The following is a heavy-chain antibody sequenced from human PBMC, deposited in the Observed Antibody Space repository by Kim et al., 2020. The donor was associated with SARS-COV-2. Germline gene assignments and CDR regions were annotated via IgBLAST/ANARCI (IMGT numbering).Heavy chain of an antibody. CDR1: GGSISSGGYY. CDR3: AREGRWGVRGVISPWFDP. J-gene: IGHJ5*02. CDR2: IYYSGST. Sequence: SETLSLTCTVSGGSISSGGYYWSWIRQHPGKGLEWIGYIYYSGSTYYNPSLKSRVTISVDTSKNQFSPKLSSVTAADTAVYYCAREGRWGVRGVISPWFDPWGQGTLVTVSS. D-gene: IGHD3-10*01. V-gene: IGHV4-31*03.